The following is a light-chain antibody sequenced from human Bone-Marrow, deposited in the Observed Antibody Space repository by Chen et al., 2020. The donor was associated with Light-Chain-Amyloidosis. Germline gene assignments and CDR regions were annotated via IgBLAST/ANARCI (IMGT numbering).Light chain of an antibody. V-gene: IGLV3-21*02. J-gene: IGLJ3*02. CDR2: EDS. CDR3: QVWDRSSDRPV. Sequence: SYVLTQPSSVSVAPGQTATIACGGNNIGSTSVHWYQQTPGQAPLLVVYEDSDRPSGIPERLSGSNSGNTDTLTISRVEAGDEADDYCQVWDRSSDRPVFGGGTKLTVL. CDR1: NIGSTS.